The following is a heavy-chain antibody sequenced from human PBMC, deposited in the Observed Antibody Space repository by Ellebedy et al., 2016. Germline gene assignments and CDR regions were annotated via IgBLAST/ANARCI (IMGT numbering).Heavy chain of an antibody. CDR2: INHSGST. V-gene: IGHV4-34*01. D-gene: IGHD3-9*01. CDR1: GGSFSGYY. J-gene: IGHJ5*02. Sequence: SETLSLTXAVYGGSFSGYYWSWIRQPPGKGLEWIGEINHSGSTNYNPSLKSRVTISVDTSKNQFSLKLSSVTAADTAVYYCARAWYDILTGYQERRFDPWGQGTLVTVSS. CDR3: ARAWYDILTGYQERRFDP.